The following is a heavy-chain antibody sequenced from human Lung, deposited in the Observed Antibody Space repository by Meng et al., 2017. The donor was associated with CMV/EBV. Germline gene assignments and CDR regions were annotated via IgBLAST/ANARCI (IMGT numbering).Heavy chain of an antibody. J-gene: IGHJ6*02. CDR2: IYYNGST. CDR1: GGSISSYY. D-gene: IGHD2-2*01. Sequence: SLTXTVSGGSISSYYWSWIRQPPGKGLEWIGYIYYNGSTNYNPSLKSRVTISVDTSKNQFSLKLSSVTAADTAVYYCARNSPAAPHYYYYGMDVWGQGTMVTVSS. V-gene: IGHV4-59*01. CDR3: ARNSPAAPHYYYYGMDV.